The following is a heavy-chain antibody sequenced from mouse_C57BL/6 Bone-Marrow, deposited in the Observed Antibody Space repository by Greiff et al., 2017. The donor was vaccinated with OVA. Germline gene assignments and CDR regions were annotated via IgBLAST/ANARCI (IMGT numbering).Heavy chain of an antibody. D-gene: IGHD2-12*01. J-gene: IGHJ2*01. CDR3: ARVLTTKDYFDY. Sequence: EVKLVESGGGLVKPGGSLKLSCAASGFTFSSYAMSWVRQTPEKRLEWVATISDGGSYTYYPDNVKGRFTISRDNAKNNLYLQMSHLKSEDTAMYYCARVLTTKDYFDYWGQGTTLTVSS. CDR1: GFTFSSYA. CDR2: ISDGGSYT. V-gene: IGHV5-4*03.